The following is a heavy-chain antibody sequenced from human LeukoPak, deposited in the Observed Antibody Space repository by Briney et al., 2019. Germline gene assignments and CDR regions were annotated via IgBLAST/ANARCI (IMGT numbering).Heavy chain of an antibody. CDR2: IIPIFGTA. D-gene: IGHD2-8*01. V-gene: IGHV1-69*05. CDR3: ARERYCTNGVCYDY. Sequence: GASVKVSCKASGGTFSSYAISWARQAPGQGLEWMGGIIPIFGTANYAQKFQGRVTITTDESTSTAYMELGSLRSEDTAVYYCARERYCTNGVCYDYWGQGTLVTVSS. J-gene: IGHJ4*02. CDR1: GGTFSSYA.